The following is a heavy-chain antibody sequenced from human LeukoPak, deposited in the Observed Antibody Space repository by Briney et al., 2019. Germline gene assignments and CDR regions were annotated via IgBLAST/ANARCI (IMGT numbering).Heavy chain of an antibody. D-gene: IGHD3-10*01. CDR3: ARVKGREGSTVIIDY. J-gene: IGHJ4*02. V-gene: IGHV4-59*02. CDR1: GGSVSNYY. CDR2: ISHSGSV. Sequence: SETLSPTCTVSGGSVSNYYWSWIRQSPGKGLEWIGYISHSGSVNYSPSLKSRVTMSVDTSKNQFSLKLSSVTAADTAVYYCARVKGREGSTVIIDYWGQGTLVTVSS.